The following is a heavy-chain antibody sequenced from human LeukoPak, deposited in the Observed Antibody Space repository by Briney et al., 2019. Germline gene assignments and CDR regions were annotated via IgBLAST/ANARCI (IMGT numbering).Heavy chain of an antibody. Sequence: PSETLSLTCTVSGYSISSGYYWGWIRQPPGKGLEWIGSIYHSGSTYYNPSLKSRVTISVDTSKNQFSLKLSSVTAADTAVYYCASMIVVVISHDAFDIWGQGTMVTVSS. CDR1: GYSISSGYY. CDR2: IYHSGST. CDR3: ASMIVVVISHDAFDI. V-gene: IGHV4-38-2*02. J-gene: IGHJ3*02. D-gene: IGHD3-22*01.